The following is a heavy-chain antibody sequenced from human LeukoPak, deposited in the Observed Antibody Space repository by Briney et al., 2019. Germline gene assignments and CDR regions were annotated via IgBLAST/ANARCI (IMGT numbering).Heavy chain of an antibody. CDR1: GGSIRTYY. CDR2: IYYSGTT. J-gene: IGHJ5*02. D-gene: IGHD3-3*01. Sequence: SETLSLTCTVSGGSIRTYYWSWIRQPPGKGLEWIGYIYYSGTTNYNPSLKSRVTISVDTSKNQFSLRLTSVTAADTAVYYCARGSTIFGTWGQGTLVTVSS. V-gene: IGHV4-59*01. CDR3: ARGSTIFGT.